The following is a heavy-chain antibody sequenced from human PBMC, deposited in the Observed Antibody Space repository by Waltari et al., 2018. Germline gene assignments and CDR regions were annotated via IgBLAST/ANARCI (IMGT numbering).Heavy chain of an antibody. Sequence: EVQLVESGGGLVQPGGSLRLSCAASVFSFSAPFMDWFGQAPWKGLEWVGRIRNKVNSHTTEYAASVKGRFTISRDDSKNSLYLQMNSLKTEDTAMYYCVRKGAVTSYYYSLDVWGQGTTVTVSS. V-gene: IGHV3-72*01. J-gene: IGHJ6*02. D-gene: IGHD4-4*01. CDR1: VFSFSAPF. CDR2: IRNKVNSHTT. CDR3: VRKGAVTSYYYSLDV.